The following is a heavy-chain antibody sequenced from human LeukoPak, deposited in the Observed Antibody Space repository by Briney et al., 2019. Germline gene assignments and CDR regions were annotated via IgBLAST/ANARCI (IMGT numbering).Heavy chain of an antibody. V-gene: IGHV3-30*02. D-gene: IGHD2-2*01. CDR2: IRYDGSNK. CDR3: AKSELVVPDYYYYYYMDV. J-gene: IGHJ6*03. CDR1: GFTFNDYG. Sequence: GGSLRLSCAASGFTFNDYGMHWVRQAPGKGLEWVAFIRYDGSNKYYADSVKGRFTISRDNSKNTLYLQMNSLRAKDTAVYYCAKSELVVPDYYYYYYMDVWGKGTTVTISS.